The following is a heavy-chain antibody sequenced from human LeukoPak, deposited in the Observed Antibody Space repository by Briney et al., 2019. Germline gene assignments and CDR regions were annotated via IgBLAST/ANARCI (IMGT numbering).Heavy chain of an antibody. CDR2: ISGSGGST. CDR1: GFSFGSYA. D-gene: IGHD2-21*02. CDR3: ARDNGRHIVVVTAPGPFDY. J-gene: IGHJ4*02. V-gene: IGHV3-23*01. Sequence: HSGGSLRLSCAASGFSFGSYAMNWVRQAPGKGLEWVSAISGSGGSTYYADSVKGRFTISRDNAKNSLYLQMNSLRAEDTAVYYCARDNGRHIVVVTAPGPFDYWGQGTLVTVSS.